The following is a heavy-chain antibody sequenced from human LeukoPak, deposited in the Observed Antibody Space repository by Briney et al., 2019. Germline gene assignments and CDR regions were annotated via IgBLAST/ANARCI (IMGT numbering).Heavy chain of an antibody. CDR1: GFTFSSYG. CDR2: ISYDGSNK. J-gene: IGHJ4*02. D-gene: IGHD3-22*01. V-gene: IGHV3-30*18. CDR3: AKGSYYDSSGSFYFDY. Sequence: RRSLRLSCAASGFTFSSYGMHWVRQAPGKGLEWVAVISYDGSNKYYADSVKGRFTISRDNSKNTLYVQVNSLGTEDTAAYYCAKGSYYDSSGSFYFDYWGQGTLVTVSS.